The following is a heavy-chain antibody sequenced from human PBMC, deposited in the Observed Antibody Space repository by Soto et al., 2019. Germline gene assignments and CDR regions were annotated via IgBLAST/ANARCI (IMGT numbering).Heavy chain of an antibody. CDR1: GSTFSGSA. CDR2: IRSKASSYAT. J-gene: IGHJ3*02. V-gene: IGHV3-73*01. D-gene: IGHD3-22*01. CDR3: TRLPNYYDSSGYPPI. Sequence: GGSLRLSCAASGSTFSGSAMHWVRQASGKGLEWVGRIRSKASSYATAYAASVKGRFTISGDDSKNTAYLQMNSLKTEDKAVYYCTRLPNYYDSSGYPPIWGQGTMVTVSS.